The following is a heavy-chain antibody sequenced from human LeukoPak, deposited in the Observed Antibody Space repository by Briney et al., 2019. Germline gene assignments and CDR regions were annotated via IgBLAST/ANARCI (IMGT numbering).Heavy chain of an antibody. CDR1: GYSFTDYS. D-gene: IGHD2-2*01. V-gene: IGHV1-18*01. Sequence: ASVKVSCKTSGYSFTDYSIHWVRQAPGQGLEWMGWINPDNGNTKYAQKFQGRVTMTTDTSTSTAHMELRSLRSDDTAVYYCATYYCSTTSCYPYFFDYWGQGTLVTVSS. CDR2: INPDNGNT. J-gene: IGHJ4*02. CDR3: ATYYCSTTSCYPYFFDY.